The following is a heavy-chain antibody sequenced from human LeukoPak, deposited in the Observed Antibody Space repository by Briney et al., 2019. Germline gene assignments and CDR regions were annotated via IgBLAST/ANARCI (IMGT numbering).Heavy chain of an antibody. CDR2: INSDGSST. Sequence: GGSLRLSCAASGFTFSNYWMHWVRHAPGKGLVWVSRINSDGSSTFYADSVKGRFTISRDNAKNTLYLQMNSLRAEDTAVYYCARRGDTSGYYTYWGQGTLVTVSS. CDR3: ARRGDTSGYYTY. CDR1: GFTFSNYW. J-gene: IGHJ4*02. V-gene: IGHV3-74*01. D-gene: IGHD3-22*01.